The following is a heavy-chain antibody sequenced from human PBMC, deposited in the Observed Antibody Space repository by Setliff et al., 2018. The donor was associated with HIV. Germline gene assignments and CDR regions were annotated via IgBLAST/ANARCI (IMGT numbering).Heavy chain of an antibody. CDR1: GYTFTTSA. CDR2: SHTYNGNV. J-gene: IGHJ4*02. CDR3: AREFSWSAFYFDS. Sequence: ASVKVSCKASGYTFTTSAISWVRQAPGQELQWMGWSHTYNGNVNYARKFRGRVTMTTDASTDTAFMELSNLRSDDTAIYYCAREFSWSAFYFDSWGQGTQVTVSS. D-gene: IGHD2-8*02. V-gene: IGHV1-18*01.